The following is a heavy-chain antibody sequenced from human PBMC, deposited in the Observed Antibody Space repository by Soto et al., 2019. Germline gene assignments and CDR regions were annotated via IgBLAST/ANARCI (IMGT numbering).Heavy chain of an antibody. Sequence: QVQLQESGPGLVKPSGTLSLTCAVSGGSISSSDWWSWVRQPPGKGLEWIGEIYHSGSTNYNPSLKSRVTISVNKSKNHFSRKLTSVTAADTAMYYCARVRAESASLDYWSQGTLVTVSS. CDR1: GGSISSSDW. V-gene: IGHV4-4*02. CDR2: IYHSGST. J-gene: IGHJ4*02. CDR3: ARVRAESASLDY.